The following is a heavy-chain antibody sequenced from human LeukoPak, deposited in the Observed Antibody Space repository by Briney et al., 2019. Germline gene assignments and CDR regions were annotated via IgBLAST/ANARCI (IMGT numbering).Heavy chain of an antibody. CDR3: ASGQLWFGELDY. D-gene: IGHD3-10*01. CDR2: INPSGGGT. V-gene: IGHV1-46*04. J-gene: IGHJ4*01. CDR1: GYTFTSYY. Sequence: ASVKVCCKASGYTFTSYYMHWVRQAPGQGLEWMGIINPSGGGTRYAQKLQGRVTMTRDTSTSTVYVELSSVRSEDTAVYYCASGQLWFGELDYWSEGTLVTVPS.